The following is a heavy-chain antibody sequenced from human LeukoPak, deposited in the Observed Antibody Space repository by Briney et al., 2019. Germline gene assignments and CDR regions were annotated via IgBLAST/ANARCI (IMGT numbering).Heavy chain of an antibody. Sequence: GASVKVSCKASGYTFTSYYMHWVRQAPGQGLEWMGIINPSGGSTSYAQKFQGRVTMTRDMSTSTVYMELSSLRSEDTAVYYCARDAYDFWSDYDLPGYWGQGTLVTVSS. D-gene: IGHD3-3*01. CDR2: INPSGGST. V-gene: IGHV1-46*01. CDR3: ARDAYDFWSDYDLPGY. J-gene: IGHJ4*02. CDR1: GYTFTSYY.